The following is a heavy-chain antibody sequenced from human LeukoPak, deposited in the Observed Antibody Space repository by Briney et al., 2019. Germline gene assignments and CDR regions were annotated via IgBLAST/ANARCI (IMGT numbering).Heavy chain of an antibody. CDR3: TRNRGIATAGILQAPHDY. J-gene: IGHJ4*02. V-gene: IGHV3-49*04. Sequence: GGSLRLSCSASGFAFGDYAMSRVRQAPGGGLEWVGFIRSKPYGETTEYAASAKGRFTISRDDSKNIVYLQMNSLKVEDTALYYCTRNRGIATAGILQAPHDYWGQGTHVTVSS. D-gene: IGHD6-13*01. CDR2: IRSKPYGETT. CDR1: GFAFGDYA.